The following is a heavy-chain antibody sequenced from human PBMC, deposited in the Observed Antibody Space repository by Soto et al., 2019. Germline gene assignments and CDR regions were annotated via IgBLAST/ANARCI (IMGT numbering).Heavy chain of an antibody. CDR1: GGSISTYY. V-gene: IGHV4-59*03. Sequence: PSETLSLTCTVSGGSISTYYWTWIRQPPGKGLEWIGYIYYSGTTNYNASLKSRVTMSVDTSKNQFSLNLTSVTAADTAVYYCGRLDYYYDRLDYWGQGILVTVS. CDR2: IYYSGTT. CDR3: GRLDYYYDRLDY. D-gene: IGHD3-22*01. J-gene: IGHJ4*02.